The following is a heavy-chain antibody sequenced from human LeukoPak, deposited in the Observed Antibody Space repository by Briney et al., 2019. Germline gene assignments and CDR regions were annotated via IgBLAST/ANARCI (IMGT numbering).Heavy chain of an antibody. J-gene: IGHJ4*02. CDR1: GGSISSYY. D-gene: IGHD4-23*01. Sequence: SETLSLTCTVSGGSISSYYWSWIRQPPGKGLEWVGYIYYSGSTNYNPSLKSRVTISVDTSKNQFSLKLSSVTGADTAVYYCARFYGGNSGWFDYWGQGTLVTVSS. V-gene: IGHV4-59*01. CDR2: IYYSGST. CDR3: ARFYGGNSGWFDY.